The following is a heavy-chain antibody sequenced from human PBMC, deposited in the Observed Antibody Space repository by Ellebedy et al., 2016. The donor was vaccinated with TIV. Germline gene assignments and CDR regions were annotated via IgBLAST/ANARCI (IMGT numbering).Heavy chain of an antibody. CDR3: ARGFSVGRDTDYCSSTSCYVWDY. CDR2: MNPNSGGT. V-gene: IGHV1-2*02. CDR1: GYTFTTYD. J-gene: IGHJ4*02. Sequence: AASVKVSCKASGYTFTTYDINWVRQAPGQGLEWMGWMNPNSGGTNYAQKFQGRVTMTRDTSISTAYMELSRLRSDDTAVYYCARGFSVGRDTDYCSSTSCYVWDYWGQGTLVTVSS. D-gene: IGHD2-2*01.